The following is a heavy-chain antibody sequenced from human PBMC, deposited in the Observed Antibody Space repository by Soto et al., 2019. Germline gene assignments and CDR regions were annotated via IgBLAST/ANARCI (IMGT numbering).Heavy chain of an antibody. CDR3: FQGGSYNDAFDI. CDR1: GFTFSNAW. Sequence: GGSLRLSCAASGFTFSNAWMSWVRQAPGKGLEWVGRIKSKTDGGTTDYAAPVKGRFTISRDDSKNTLYLQMNSLKTEDTAVYYCFQGGSYNDAFDIWGQGTMVTVSS. J-gene: IGHJ3*02. D-gene: IGHD1-26*01. CDR2: IKSKTDGGTT. V-gene: IGHV3-15*01.